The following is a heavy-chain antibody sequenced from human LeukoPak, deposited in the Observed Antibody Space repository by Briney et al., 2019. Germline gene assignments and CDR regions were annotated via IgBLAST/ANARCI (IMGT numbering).Heavy chain of an antibody. CDR1: GYTFTGYY. CDR2: INPNSGGT. J-gene: IGHJ5*02. CDR3: AGDTSSQPKSANWFDP. D-gene: IGHD1-14*01. V-gene: IGHV1-2*02. Sequence: GASVKVSCKASGYTFTGYYMHWVRQAPGQGLEWMGWINPNSGGTNYAQKFQGRVTMTRDTSISTAYMELSRLRSDDTAVYYCAGDTSSQPKSANWFDPWGQGTLVTVSS.